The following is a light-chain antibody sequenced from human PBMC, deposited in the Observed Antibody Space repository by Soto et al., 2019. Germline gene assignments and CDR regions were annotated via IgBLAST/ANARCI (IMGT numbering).Light chain of an antibody. CDR1: QNIDNW. Sequence: DIQMTQSPSSVSASVGDRVTITCRASQNIDNWLAWYQQRPGKAPKLLIFAASTMQSGVPSRFSGRESGTDFTLTISSPQPEDLATYYCQHLNNFRRAFGKGTKVEIK. V-gene: IGKV1-12*01. J-gene: IGKJ1*01. CDR2: AAS. CDR3: QHLNNFRRA.